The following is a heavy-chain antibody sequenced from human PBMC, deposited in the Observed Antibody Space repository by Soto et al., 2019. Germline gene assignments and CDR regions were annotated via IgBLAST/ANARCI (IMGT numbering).Heavy chain of an antibody. CDR2: SGNT. J-gene: IGHJ4*02. D-gene: IGHD3-3*01. CDR1: GYTFSRHG. Sequence: QVQLVQSGAEVKKPGASVTVSCKASGYTFSRHGISWVRQAPGQGLEWMAWSGNTNYAQKFQGRLTLTTNPSTRTAYRELRSLRSDDTAVYYCARGADDVSSGYYYEYWGQGTLGTVSS. CDR3: ARGADDVSSGYYYEY. V-gene: IGHV1-18*04.